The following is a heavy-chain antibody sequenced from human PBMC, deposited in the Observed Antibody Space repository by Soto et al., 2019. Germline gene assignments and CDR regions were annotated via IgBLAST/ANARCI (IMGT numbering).Heavy chain of an antibody. D-gene: IGHD1-1*01. Sequence: SETLSLTCIVSDGSLSGYYWGWIRQPPGKGLEWIGYIFYSGSTGYNPSLKSRVTISVDRSKNQFSLKLTSVTTADTAVYYCARHYPIGNNWNYFDYWGQGTLVTVSS. J-gene: IGHJ4*02. CDR1: DGSLSGYY. CDR2: IFYSGST. CDR3: ARHYPIGNNWNYFDY. V-gene: IGHV4-59*08.